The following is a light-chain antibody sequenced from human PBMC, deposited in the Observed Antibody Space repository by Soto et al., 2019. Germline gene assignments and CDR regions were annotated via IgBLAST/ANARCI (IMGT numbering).Light chain of an antibody. CDR3: QQYTTWPLT. V-gene: IGKV3-15*01. Sequence: EIVMTQSPATLSVSPGGRATLSCRASQSVSSNLAWYQQKPGQAPRLLVYGASTRATGIPARFSGSGSGTEFPLTISSLQSEDFAVYYCQQYTTWPLTFGGGAKVEIK. J-gene: IGKJ4*01. CDR1: QSVSSN. CDR2: GAS.